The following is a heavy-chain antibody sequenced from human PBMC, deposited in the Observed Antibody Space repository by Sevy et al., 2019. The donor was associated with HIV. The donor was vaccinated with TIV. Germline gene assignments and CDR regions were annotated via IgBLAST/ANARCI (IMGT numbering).Heavy chain of an antibody. CDR2: ISDDGRNT. D-gene: IGHD1-20*01. Sequence: GGSLRLSCAAFGFTFRSYSMHWARQAPGKGREWLTLISDDGRNTYYADSVKTRVTISRANSNNTLFLQMNSLRPEDTAVYYCARGSVSGIFFYYGLDIWGQGTTVTVSS. J-gene: IGHJ6*02. V-gene: IGHV3-30*04. CDR3: ARGSVSGIFFYYGLDI. CDR1: GFTFRSYS.